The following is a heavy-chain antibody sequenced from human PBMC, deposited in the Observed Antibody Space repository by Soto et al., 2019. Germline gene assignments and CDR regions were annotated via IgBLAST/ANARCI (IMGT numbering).Heavy chain of an antibody. V-gene: IGHV3-23*01. Sequence: EVQLLESGGGLVQPGGSLRLSCAASGFTFSSYAMSWVRQAPGKGLEWVSAISGSGGSTYYADSVKGRFTISRDNSKNTLYLQMNSLRAEDTAVYYCAKDLGRDILTGYYTALDAFDIWGRGTMVTVSS. D-gene: IGHD3-9*01. CDR2: ISGSGGST. J-gene: IGHJ3*02. CDR3: AKDLGRDILTGYYTALDAFDI. CDR1: GFTFSSYA.